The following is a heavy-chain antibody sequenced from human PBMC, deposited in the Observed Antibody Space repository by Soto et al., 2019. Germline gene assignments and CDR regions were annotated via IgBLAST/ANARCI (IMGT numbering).Heavy chain of an antibody. CDR2: ISATGGSA. J-gene: IGHJ4*02. CDR3: AGDRGYSGYDREVFDF. Sequence: EVQLLQSGGGLVQPGGSLRLSCVASGFTFSSYAMNWVRQAPGKGPEWVASISATGGSAYYADSVKGRFTISRDNSKNTRYLQMDGLRSDDTAVYYCAGDRGYSGYDREVFDFWGEGTLVTVSS. CDR1: GFTFSSYA. V-gene: IGHV3-23*01. D-gene: IGHD5-12*01.